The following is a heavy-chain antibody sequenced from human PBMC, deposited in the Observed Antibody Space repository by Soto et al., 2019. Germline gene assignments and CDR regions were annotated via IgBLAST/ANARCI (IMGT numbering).Heavy chain of an antibody. Sequence: QVQLVQSGAEVKKPGSSVKVSCKASGGTFSSYAISWVRQAPGQGLEWMGGIIPIFGTANYAQKFQGRVTIXXDXSXXTAYMELSSLRSEDTAVYYCARGQGIVGATGYFDYWGQGTLVTVSS. CDR3: ARGQGIVGATGYFDY. D-gene: IGHD1-26*01. V-gene: IGHV1-69*12. J-gene: IGHJ4*02. CDR2: IIPIFGTA. CDR1: GGTFSSYA.